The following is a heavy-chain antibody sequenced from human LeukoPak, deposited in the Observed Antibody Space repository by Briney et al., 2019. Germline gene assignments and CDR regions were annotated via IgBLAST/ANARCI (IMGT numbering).Heavy chain of an antibody. J-gene: IGHJ4*02. V-gene: IGHV3-74*01. Sequence: GGSLRLSCAASGFTLSSYWMHWVRQAPGKGLVWVSRINSDGSSTSYADSVKGRFTISRDNAKNTLYLQMNSLRAEDTAVYYCARASGSYSLDYWGQGTLVTVSS. CDR1: GFTLSSYW. CDR2: INSDGSST. CDR3: ARASGSYSLDY. D-gene: IGHD1-26*01.